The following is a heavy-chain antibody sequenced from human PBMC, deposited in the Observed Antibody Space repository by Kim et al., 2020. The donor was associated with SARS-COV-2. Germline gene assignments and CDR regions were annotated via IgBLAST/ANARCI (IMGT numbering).Heavy chain of an antibody. J-gene: IGHJ4*02. CDR2: ISNDGTFT. Sequence: GGSLRLSCAAPGFIFRNFGIHWVRQAPGKGLEWVAFISNDGTFTTYADSVKGRFTISRDYGENTVYLQMDSLFAGDTALYYCARPSSSHFDFWGQGTLVT. CDR1: GFIFRNFG. CDR3: ARPSSSHFDF. D-gene: IGHD3-10*01. V-gene: IGHV3-33*01.